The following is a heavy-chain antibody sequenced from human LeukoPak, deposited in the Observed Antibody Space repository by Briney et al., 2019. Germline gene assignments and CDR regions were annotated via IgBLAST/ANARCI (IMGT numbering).Heavy chain of an antibody. CDR1: GFTFSSYS. Sequence: GGSLRLSCAASGFTFSSYSMNWVRQAPGKGLEWVSYISSSSSTTYYADSVKGRFTISRDNAKNSLYLQMNSLRDEDTAVYYCARVVVVPAATSFYYYGMDVWGQGTTVTVSS. J-gene: IGHJ6*02. CDR2: ISSSSSTT. CDR3: ARVVVVPAATSFYYYGMDV. D-gene: IGHD2-2*01. V-gene: IGHV3-48*02.